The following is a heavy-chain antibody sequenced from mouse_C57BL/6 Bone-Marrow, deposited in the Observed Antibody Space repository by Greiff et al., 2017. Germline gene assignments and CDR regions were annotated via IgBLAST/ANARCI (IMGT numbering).Heavy chain of an antibody. CDR3: ARRQPYYAMDY. D-gene: IGHD3-2*01. Sequence: EVKVEESGPGLVKPSQSLSLTCSVTGYSITSGYYWNWIRQFPGNKLEWMGYISYDGSNNYNPSLKNRISITRDTSKNQFFLKLNSVTTEDTATYYCARRQPYYAMDYWGQGTSVTVSS. J-gene: IGHJ4*01. CDR2: ISYDGSN. V-gene: IGHV3-6*01. CDR1: GYSITSGYY.